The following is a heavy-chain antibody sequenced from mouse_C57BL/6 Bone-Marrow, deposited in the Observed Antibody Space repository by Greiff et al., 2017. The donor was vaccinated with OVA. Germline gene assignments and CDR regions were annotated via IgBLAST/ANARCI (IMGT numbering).Heavy chain of an antibody. CDR1: GYTFTSYW. V-gene: IGHV1-69*01. J-gene: IGHJ4*01. D-gene: IGHD1-1*01. CDR3: ARDTTVVTAMDY. Sequence: QVQLQQPGAELVMPGASVKLSCKASGYTFTSYWMHWVKQRPGQGLEWIGEIDPSDSYTNYNQKFKGKSTLTVDKSSSTAYMQLSSLTSEEAAVYYCARDTTVVTAMDYWGQGTSVTVSS. CDR2: IDPSDSYT.